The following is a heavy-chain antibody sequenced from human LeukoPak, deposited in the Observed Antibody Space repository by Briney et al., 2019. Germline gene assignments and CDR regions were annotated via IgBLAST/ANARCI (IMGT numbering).Heavy chain of an antibody. CDR1: GFTFSSYS. J-gene: IGHJ4*02. CDR2: ISSSSSTI. D-gene: IGHD1-26*01. V-gene: IGHV3-48*04. CDR3: AKVGYSGSYYVGPFDY. Sequence: GGSLRLSCAASGFTFSSYSMNWVRQAPGKGLEWVSYISSSSSTIYYADSVKGRFTISRDNAKNSLYLQMNSLRAEDTAVYYCAKVGYSGSYYVGPFDYWGQGTLVTVSS.